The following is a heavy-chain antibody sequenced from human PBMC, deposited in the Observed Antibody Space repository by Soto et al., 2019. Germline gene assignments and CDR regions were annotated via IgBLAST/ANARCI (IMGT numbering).Heavy chain of an antibody. D-gene: IGHD1-26*01. CDR3: ARDLGATTTRHDAFDI. V-gene: IGHV1-2*04. J-gene: IGHJ3*02. CDR2: INPNSGGT. Sequence: QVQLVQSGAEVKKPGASVKVSCKASGYTFTGYYMHWVRQAPGQGLEWMGWINPNSGGTNYAQKFQGWVTMTRDTSSSTAYMELSTLISDDTAVYYCARDLGATTTRHDAFDICGQGTMVTVSS. CDR1: GYTFTGYY.